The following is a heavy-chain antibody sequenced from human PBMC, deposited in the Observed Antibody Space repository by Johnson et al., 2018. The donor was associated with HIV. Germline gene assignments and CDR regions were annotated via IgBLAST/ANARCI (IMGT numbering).Heavy chain of an antibody. CDR1: GFTFSSYA. D-gene: IGHD1-1*01. J-gene: IGHJ3*02. CDR2: IYSGGTT. V-gene: IGHV3-66*01. CDR3: ARGGIIHDAFDI. Sequence: VQLVESGGGLVQPGGSLRLSCAASGFTFSSYAMSWVRQAPGKGLEWVSVIYSGGTTYNADSVKGRFTISRDNSKNTLYLQMSSLRAEDTAVYYCARGGIIHDAFDIWGQGTMVTVSS.